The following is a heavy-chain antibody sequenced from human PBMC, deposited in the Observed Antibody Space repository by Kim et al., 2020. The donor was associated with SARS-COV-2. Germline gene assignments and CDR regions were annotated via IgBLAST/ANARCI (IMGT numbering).Heavy chain of an antibody. V-gene: IGHV3-23*01. CDR3: AKTSSTFKFPT. CDR2: ISAGVGNT. Sequence: GGSLRLSCAASGFTISGSAMSWVRQAPGKGLEWVSFISAGVGNTYYADSVKGRFTISRDTSKNTLFLQMSSLRADDTAMYYCAKTSSTFKFPTWGQGTLVIVSS. CDR1: GFTISGSA. D-gene: IGHD6-6*01. J-gene: IGHJ4*02.